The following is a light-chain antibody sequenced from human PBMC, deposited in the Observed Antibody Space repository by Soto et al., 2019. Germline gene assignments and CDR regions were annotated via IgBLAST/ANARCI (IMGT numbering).Light chain of an antibody. CDR1: SSNIGSNT. CDR3: AAWDDSLSGYV. CDR2: SND. Sequence: QSVLTQPPSASGTPGQRVTVSCSGSSSNIGSNTVNWYQHLPGRAPQLLIYSNDQRPSGVPDRFSGSKSGTSASLAISGLQSEDEADYYCAAWDDSLSGYVFGTGTKLTVL. V-gene: IGLV1-44*01. J-gene: IGLJ1*01.